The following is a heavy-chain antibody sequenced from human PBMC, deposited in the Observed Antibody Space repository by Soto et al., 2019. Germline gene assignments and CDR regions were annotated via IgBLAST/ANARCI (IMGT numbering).Heavy chain of an antibody. CDR1: GYSFTSYW. Sequence: GESLKISCKGSGYSFTSYWISWVRQMPGKGLEWMGRIDPSDAYTNYSPSFQGHVTISADKSISTAYLQLSSLKASDTAMYYCAREGNLEYSSSSSGYYYYYYGMDVWGQGTTVTVSS. J-gene: IGHJ6*02. CDR2: IDPSDAYT. CDR3: AREGNLEYSSSSSGYYYYYYGMDV. D-gene: IGHD6-6*01. V-gene: IGHV5-10-1*01.